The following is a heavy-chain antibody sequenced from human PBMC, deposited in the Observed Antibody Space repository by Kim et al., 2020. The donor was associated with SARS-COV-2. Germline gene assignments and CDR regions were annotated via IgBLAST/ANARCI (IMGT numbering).Heavy chain of an antibody. V-gene: IGHV3-33*01. CDR2: IWYDGSNK. CDR1: GFTFSSYG. CDR3: AREYYDFWSGYYSPLCY. J-gene: IGHJ4*02. D-gene: IGHD3-3*01. Sequence: GGSLRLSCAASGFTFSSYGMHWVRQAPGKGLEWVAVIWYDGSNKYYADSVKGRFTISRDNSKNTLYLQMNSLRAEDTAVYYCAREYYDFWSGYYSPLCYWGQGTLVTVSS.